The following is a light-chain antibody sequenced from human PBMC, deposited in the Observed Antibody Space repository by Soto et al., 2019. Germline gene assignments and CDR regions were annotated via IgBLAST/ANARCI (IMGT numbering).Light chain of an antibody. Sequence: EIVMTQSPVTLSVSPGERATLTCRASQDVNSNLAWFQQKPGQGPRLLIFGASTRATGIPARFRGSGSGTEFTLTISSLQPEDFAVYYCQQYNSWPLGTFGPGTKVDIK. CDR1: QDVNSN. J-gene: IGKJ3*01. V-gene: IGKV3-15*01. CDR2: GAS. CDR3: QQYNSWPLGT.